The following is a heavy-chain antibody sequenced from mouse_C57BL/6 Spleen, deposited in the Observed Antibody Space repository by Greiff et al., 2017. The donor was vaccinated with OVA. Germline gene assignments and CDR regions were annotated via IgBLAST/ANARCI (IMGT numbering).Heavy chain of an antibody. CDR1: GYTFTDYE. Sequence: QVQLQQSGAELVRPGASVTLSCKASGYTFTDYEMHWVKQTPVHGLEWIGAIDPETGGTAYNQKFKGKAILTADKSSSTAYMELRSLTSEDSAVYYCTSTVRDFDYWGQGTTLTVSS. J-gene: IGHJ2*01. V-gene: IGHV1-15*01. CDR2: IDPETGGT. CDR3: TSTVRDFDY. D-gene: IGHD4-1*02.